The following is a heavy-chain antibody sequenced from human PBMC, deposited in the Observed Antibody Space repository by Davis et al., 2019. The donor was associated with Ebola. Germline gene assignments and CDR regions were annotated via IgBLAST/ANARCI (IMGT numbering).Heavy chain of an antibody. CDR3: ARGGPRRYYYYGMDV. Sequence: SETLSLTCTVSGGSISSSSYYWGWIRQPPGKGLEWIGSIYYSGSTYYNPSLKSRVTISVDTSKNQFSLKLSSVTAADTAVYYCARGGPRRYYYYGMDVWGQGTTVTVSS. J-gene: IGHJ6*02. D-gene: IGHD6-25*01. CDR2: IYYSGST. CDR1: GGSISSSSYY. V-gene: IGHV4-39*01.